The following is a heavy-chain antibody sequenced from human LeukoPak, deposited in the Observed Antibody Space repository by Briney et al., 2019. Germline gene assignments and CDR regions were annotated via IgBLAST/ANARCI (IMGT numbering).Heavy chain of an antibody. D-gene: IGHD3-22*01. J-gene: IGHJ4*02. Sequence: PSGTLSLTCAVSGGSISSSIWWSWVRQPPGKGLEWIGEIYHSGSTNYNPSLKSRVTISVDKSKNQFSLKLSSVTAADTAVYYCARDPLTYYYDSSGYYSEGYFDYWGQGTLVTVSS. CDR3: ARDPLTYYYDSSGYYSEGYFDY. V-gene: IGHV4-4*02. CDR2: IYHSGST. CDR1: GGSISSSIW.